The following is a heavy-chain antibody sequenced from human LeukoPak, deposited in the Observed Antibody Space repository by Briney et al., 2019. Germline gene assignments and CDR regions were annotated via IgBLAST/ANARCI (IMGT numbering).Heavy chain of an antibody. CDR2: ISSSGSTI. CDR1: GFTFSSYE. V-gene: IGHV3-48*03. Sequence: PGGSLRLSCAASGFTFSSYEMNWVRQAPGKGLEWVSYISSSGSTIYYADSVKGRFTISRDNAKNSLYLQMNSLRAEDTAVYYCASALWDYYYYMDVWGKGTTVTISS. CDR3: ASALWDYYYYMDV. J-gene: IGHJ6*03. D-gene: IGHD3-16*01.